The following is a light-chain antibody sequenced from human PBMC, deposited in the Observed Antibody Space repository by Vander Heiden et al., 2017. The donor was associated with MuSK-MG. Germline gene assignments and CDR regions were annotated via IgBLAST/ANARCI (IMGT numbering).Light chain of an antibody. CDR1: QSVSSN. Sequence: EIVLTQSPANMSLSPAATPALSCRASQSVSSNLAWYQQKPGQAPRPPIHDASNRATGSPARFSGSWSGTGFTLTMRSREPGDFEVYYCLECFYWPLTFGGGTKVEIK. CDR3: LECFYWPLT. V-gene: IGKV3-11*01. J-gene: IGKJ4*01. CDR2: DAS.